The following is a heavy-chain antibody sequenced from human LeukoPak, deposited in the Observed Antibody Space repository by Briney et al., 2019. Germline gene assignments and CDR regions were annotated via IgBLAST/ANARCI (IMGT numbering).Heavy chain of an antibody. J-gene: IGHJ4*02. CDR2: IIPIFGTA. CDR3: AWSTMVGGVIPRFDY. Sequence: ASVKVSCKASGGTFSSYAISWVRQAPGQGLEWMGGIIPIFGTANYAQKFQGRVTITTDESTSTAYMELSSLRSEDTAVYYCAWSTMVGGVIPRFDYWGQGTLVTVSS. D-gene: IGHD3-10*01. V-gene: IGHV1-69*05. CDR1: GGTFSSYA.